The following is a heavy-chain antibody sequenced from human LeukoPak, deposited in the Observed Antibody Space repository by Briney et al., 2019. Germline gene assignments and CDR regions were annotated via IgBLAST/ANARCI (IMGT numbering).Heavy chain of an antibody. D-gene: IGHD3-10*01. CDR2: IKQDGSEM. CDR1: GFTFSSYW. V-gene: IGHV3-7*01. Sequence: GGSLRLSCAASGFTFSSYWMSWVRQAPGKGLEWVANIKQDGSEMLSVESVKGRFTISRDNAKSTLYLQMNSLRAEDTAVYYCAKMKYYDSGSYSFYYMDVWGKGTTVTVSS. J-gene: IGHJ6*03. CDR3: AKMKYYDSGSYSFYYMDV.